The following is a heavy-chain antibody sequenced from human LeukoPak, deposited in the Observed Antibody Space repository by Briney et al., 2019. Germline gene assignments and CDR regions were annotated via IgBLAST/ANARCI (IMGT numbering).Heavy chain of an antibody. CDR2: IGGDSGGI. CDR1: GFAVGSNY. J-gene: IGHJ4*02. D-gene: IGHD3-3*01. CDR3: AKYAPPTITMTRFFDY. V-gene: IGHV3-23*01. Sequence: GGSLRLSCVASGFAVGSNYMSWVRQAPGKGLEWVSVIGGDSGGIQYADSVKGRFSISRDNSKNTLYLQMNSLRVEDTAIYYCAKYAPPTITMTRFFDYWGQGALVTVSS.